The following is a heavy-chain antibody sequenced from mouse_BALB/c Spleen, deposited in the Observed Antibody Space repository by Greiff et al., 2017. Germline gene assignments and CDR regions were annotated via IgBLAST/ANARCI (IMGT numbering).Heavy chain of an antibody. CDR1: GYTFTDYE. V-gene: IGHV1-15*01. J-gene: IGHJ4*01. CDR3: TREGEGVYAMDY. CDR2: IDPETGGT. Sequence: VQGVESGAELVKPGASVTLSCKASGYTFTDYEMHWVKQTPVHGLEWIGAIDPETGGTAYNQKFKGKATLTADKSSSTAYMELRSLTSEDSAVYYCTREGEGVYAMDYWGQGTSVTVSS.